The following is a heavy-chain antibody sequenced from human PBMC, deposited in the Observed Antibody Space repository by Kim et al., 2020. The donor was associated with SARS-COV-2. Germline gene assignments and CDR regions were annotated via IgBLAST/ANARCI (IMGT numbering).Heavy chain of an antibody. V-gene: IGHV3-23*01. J-gene: IGHJ4*02. CDR1: GFTFSSYA. CDR2: ITGSGGNT. CDR3: AKDAWNWGSDLLDY. Sequence: GGSLRLSCAASGFTFSSYAMSWVRQAPGKGLEWVSAITGSGGNTYYADSVKGRFTISRDNSKNILYLQINTLRAEDTAVYYCAKDAWNWGSDLLDYWGQGTLVTVSS. D-gene: IGHD7-27*01.